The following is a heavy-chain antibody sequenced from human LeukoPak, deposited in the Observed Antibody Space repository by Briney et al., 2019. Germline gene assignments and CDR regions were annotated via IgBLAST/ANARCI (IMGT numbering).Heavy chain of an antibody. CDR2: IHNSGST. CDR3: ARRRRDDIWAYYYYMDV. Sequence: SETLSLTCTVSGASISTGSSYWSWIRQPAGEGLEWIGRIHNSGSTNYNPSLNSRVTISVDTSKNQVSLKLTSVTAADTAVYYCARRRRDDIWAYYYYMDVWGKGTTVTISS. D-gene: IGHD3/OR15-3a*01. CDR1: GASISTGSSY. J-gene: IGHJ6*03. V-gene: IGHV4-61*02.